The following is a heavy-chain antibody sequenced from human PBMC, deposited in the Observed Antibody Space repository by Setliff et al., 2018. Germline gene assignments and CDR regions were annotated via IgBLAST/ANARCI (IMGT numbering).Heavy chain of an antibody. CDR1: GYTLSRHY. D-gene: IGHD6-13*01. CDR3: GRAGVAAADRKGLLDY. CDR2: INPGGGSA. V-gene: IGHV1-46*01. Sequence: ASVKVSCKAAGYTLSRHYMHWVRQAPGQGLEWMGIINPGGGSASIVEKFQSRVTMTSDTSTSTVYLDLSGLTSEDTAVYYCGRAGVAAADRKGLLDYWGQGTLVTVSS. J-gene: IGHJ4*02.